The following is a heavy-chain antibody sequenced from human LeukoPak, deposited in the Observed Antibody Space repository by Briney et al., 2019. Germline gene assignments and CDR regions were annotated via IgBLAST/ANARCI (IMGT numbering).Heavy chain of an antibody. CDR2: IIPIFGTA. CDR3: ARGRSSGWGYYYYMDI. V-gene: IGHV1-69*05. CDR1: GGTFSSYA. Sequence: SVKVSCKASGGTFSSYAISWVRQAPGQGLEWMGGIIPIFGTANYAQKFQGRVTITTDESTSTAYMELSSLRSEDTAVYYCARGRSSGWGYYYYMDIWGKGTTVTVSS. D-gene: IGHD6-19*01. J-gene: IGHJ6*03.